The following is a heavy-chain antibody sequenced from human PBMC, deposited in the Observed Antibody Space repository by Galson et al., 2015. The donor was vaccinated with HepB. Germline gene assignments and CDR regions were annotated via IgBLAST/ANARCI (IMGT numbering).Heavy chain of an antibody. J-gene: IGHJ4*02. D-gene: IGHD3-22*01. CDR3: ASQYYDSSGMADY. CDR2: IDPSDSYT. CDR1: GYSFASYW. Sequence: SGAEVKKPGESLRISCKGSGYSFASYWISWVRQMPGKGLEWMGRIDPSDSYTNYSPSFQGHVTISADKSISTAYLQWSSLKASDTAMYYCASQYYDSSGMADYWGQGTLVTVSS. V-gene: IGHV5-10-1*01.